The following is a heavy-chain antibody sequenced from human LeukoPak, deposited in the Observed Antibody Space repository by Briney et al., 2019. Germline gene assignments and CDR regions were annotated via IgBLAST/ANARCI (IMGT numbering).Heavy chain of an antibody. CDR3: ARGLVATKRFDY. CDR2: IHHSGST. V-gene: IGHV4-38-2*02. Sequence: SETLSLTCTVSGYSISSDYYWGWIRQPPGKGLEWIGSIHHSGSTYYNPSLKSRVTIFVDTSKNQFSLKLSSVTAADTAVYYCARGLVATKRFDYWGQGTLVTVSS. D-gene: IGHD5-12*01. CDR1: GYSISSDYY. J-gene: IGHJ4*02.